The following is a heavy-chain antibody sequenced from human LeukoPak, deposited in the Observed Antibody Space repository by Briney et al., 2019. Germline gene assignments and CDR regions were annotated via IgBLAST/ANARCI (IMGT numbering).Heavy chain of an antibody. J-gene: IGHJ4*02. D-gene: IGHD3-22*01. CDR2: IYQRVST. CDR3: AREDYYNSGGYSLDY. V-gene: IGHV4-38-2*02. Sequence: SETLSLTCTVSGYSISRGYSWGWIRQPPGKGLEWMGNIYQRVSTNYSPSLKSRVTISVNTSKNQFSLKLSSVPAADTDVYFCAREDYYNSGGYSLDYWGQGTLVTVSS. CDR1: GYSISRGYS.